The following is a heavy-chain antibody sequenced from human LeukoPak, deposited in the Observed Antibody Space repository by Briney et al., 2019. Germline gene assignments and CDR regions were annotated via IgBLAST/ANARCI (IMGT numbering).Heavy chain of an antibody. J-gene: IGHJ3*02. Sequence: GASVKVSCKASGYTFTGYYMHWVRQAPGQGLEWMGWINPNSGGANYAQKFQGRVTMTRDTSISTAYMELSRLRSDDTAVYYCARDLLTRGYDYVWGSYRPAAFDIWGQGTMVTVSS. CDR2: INPNSGGA. CDR3: ARDLLTRGYDYVWGSYRPAAFDI. V-gene: IGHV1-2*02. D-gene: IGHD3-16*02. CDR1: GYTFTGYY.